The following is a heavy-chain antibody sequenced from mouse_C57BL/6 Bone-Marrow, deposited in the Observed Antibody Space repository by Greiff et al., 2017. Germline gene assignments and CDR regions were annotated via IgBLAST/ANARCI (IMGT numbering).Heavy chain of an antibody. D-gene: IGHD1-1*01. CDR2: IWGDGST. CDR3: APYYYGSFAY. CDR1: GFSLTSSG. Sequence: QVQLKESGPGLVAPSQSLSITCTVSGFSLTSSGVSWVRQPPGKGLEWLGVIWGDGSTNYHSALISSLSISKDNSKSQVFFKLTSLQTDDTATYSCAPYYYGSFAYWGQGTLVTVSA. V-gene: IGHV2-3*01. J-gene: IGHJ3*01.